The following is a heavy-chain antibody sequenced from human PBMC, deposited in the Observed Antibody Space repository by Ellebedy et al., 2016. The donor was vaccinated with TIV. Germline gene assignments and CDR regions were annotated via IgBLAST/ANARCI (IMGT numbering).Heavy chain of an antibody. J-gene: IGHJ5*02. V-gene: IGHV4-59*01. D-gene: IGHD5-12*01. CDR3: ARGLGSGFENWFDP. CDR2: IQYSGST. Sequence: MPSETLSLTCTVSGVSISPYYWSWIRQPPEKGLEWIGYIQYSGSTSYNPSLKSRVTISLDTSKNQFSLKLRSVTAADTAVYYCARGLGSGFENWFDPWGQGTLVTVSS. CDR1: GVSISPYY.